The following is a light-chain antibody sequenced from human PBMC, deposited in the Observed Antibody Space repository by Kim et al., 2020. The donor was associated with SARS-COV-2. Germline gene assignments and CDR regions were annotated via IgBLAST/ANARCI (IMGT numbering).Light chain of an antibody. V-gene: IGLV1-51*01. CDR2: DND. J-gene: IGLJ2*01. CDR3: GTWDNSLSAVV. CDR1: SSNIGNNY. Sequence: QSVLTQPPSLSAAPGQKVTISCSGSSSNIGNNYVYWYQQLPRTAPKLLIYDNDKRPSGIPDRFSGSTSGTSATLGITGLQTGDEADYYCGTWDNSLSAVVFGGGTKLTVL.